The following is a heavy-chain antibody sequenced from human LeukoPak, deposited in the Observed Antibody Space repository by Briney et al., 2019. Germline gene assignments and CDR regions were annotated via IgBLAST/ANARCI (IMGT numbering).Heavy chain of an antibody. D-gene: IGHD2-8*01. Sequence: GGSLRLSCVASGFAFSDYWMTWVRQAPGQGLEWVANIKQDGSGKNYVDSVRGRLTISRDNAKNSLYLQINSLRAEDTAVYYCATATNTLDYWGQGTLVTVSS. CDR2: IKQDGSGK. V-gene: IGHV3-7*01. J-gene: IGHJ4*02. CDR1: GFAFSDYW. CDR3: ATATNTLDY.